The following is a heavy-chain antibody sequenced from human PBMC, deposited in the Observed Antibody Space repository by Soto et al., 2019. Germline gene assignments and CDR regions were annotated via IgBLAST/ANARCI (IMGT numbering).Heavy chain of an antibody. Sequence: EVQLVESGGGLVQPGGSLRLSCAASGITFSNSYMSWVRQAPGKGLEWVATIKQDGSEKFYVGSVKGRFTISRDNAKNSLYLQMNSLRAEDTAVYYCANIGSGKFGGYGGIDCWGQGTLVTVSS. CDR2: IKQDGSEK. CDR3: ANIGSGKFGGYGGIDC. CDR1: GITFSNSY. D-gene: IGHD3-16*01. J-gene: IGHJ4*02. V-gene: IGHV3-7*03.